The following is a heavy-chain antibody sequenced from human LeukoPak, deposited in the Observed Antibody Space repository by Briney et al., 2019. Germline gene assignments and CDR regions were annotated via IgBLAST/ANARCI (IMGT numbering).Heavy chain of an antibody. Sequence: SETLSLTCTVSGGSISSSGYYWGWIRQPPGKGLEWIGSIYHSGSTYYNPSLKSRVTISVDTSKNQFSLKLSSVTAADTAVYYCARVAGVPWEKDHYGDHRYFDYWGQGTLVTVSS. J-gene: IGHJ4*02. CDR3: ARVAGVPWEKDHYGDHRYFDY. D-gene: IGHD4-17*01. CDR2: IYHSGST. CDR1: GGSISSSGYY. V-gene: IGHV4-39*07.